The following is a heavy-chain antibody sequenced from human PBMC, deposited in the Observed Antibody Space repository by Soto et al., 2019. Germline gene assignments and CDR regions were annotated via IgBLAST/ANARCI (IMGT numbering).Heavy chain of an antibody. CDR2: IYSGGST. V-gene: IGHV3-66*01. D-gene: IGHD5-12*01. CDR3: ARDRVVATMRREHYYCGMDV. Sequence: EVQLVESGGGLVQPGGSLRLSCAASGFTVSSNYMSWVRQAPGKGLEWVSVIYSGGSTYYADSVKGRFTISRDNSRNTLYLQMNSLGGEDTAVYYCARDRVVATMRREHYYCGMDVWGQGSTVTVSS. CDR1: GFTVSSNY. J-gene: IGHJ6*02.